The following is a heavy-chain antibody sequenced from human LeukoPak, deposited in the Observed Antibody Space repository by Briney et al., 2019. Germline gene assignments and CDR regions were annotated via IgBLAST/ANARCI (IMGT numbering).Heavy chain of an antibody. D-gene: IGHD3-10*01. CDR3: ARRRYGGSSGRYYMDV. CDR2: INPNSGGT. V-gene: IGHV1-2*02. CDR1: GYTFTGYY. Sequence: ASVKVSCKASGYTFTGYYVHWVRQAPGQGLEWMGWINPNSGGTNYAQKFQGRVTMTRDTSISTAYMELSRLRSDDTAVYYCARRRYGGSSGRYYMDVWGKGTTVTVSS. J-gene: IGHJ6*03.